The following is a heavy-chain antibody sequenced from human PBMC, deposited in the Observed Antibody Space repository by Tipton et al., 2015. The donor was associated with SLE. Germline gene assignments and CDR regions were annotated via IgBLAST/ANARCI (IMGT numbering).Heavy chain of an antibody. J-gene: IGHJ3*02. CDR1: GGSISSHY. Sequence: TLSLTCTVSGGSISSHYWSWIRQPPGKGLEWIGYIYYSGSTNYNPSLKSRVTISVDTSKNQFSLKLSSVTAADTAVYYCAREPERGLQLKAFDIWGQGTMVTVSS. V-gene: IGHV4-59*11. CDR2: IYYSGST. CDR3: AREPERGLQLKAFDI. D-gene: IGHD5-24*01.